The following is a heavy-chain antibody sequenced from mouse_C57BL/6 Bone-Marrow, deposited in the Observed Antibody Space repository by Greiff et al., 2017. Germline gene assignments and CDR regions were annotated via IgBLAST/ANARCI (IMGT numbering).Heavy chain of an antibody. CDR3: ARGEYNYEGAWFAY. J-gene: IGHJ3*01. CDR1: GFTFSDYG. CDR2: ISSGSSTI. Sequence: DVMLVESGGGLVKPGGSLTLSCAASGFTFSDYGMHWVRQAPEKGLEWVAYISSGSSTIYYAVTVKGRFTISRDNAKNTLFLQMTSLRSEDTAMXYCARGEYNYEGAWFAYWGQGTLVTVSA. D-gene: IGHD2-12*01. V-gene: IGHV5-17*01.